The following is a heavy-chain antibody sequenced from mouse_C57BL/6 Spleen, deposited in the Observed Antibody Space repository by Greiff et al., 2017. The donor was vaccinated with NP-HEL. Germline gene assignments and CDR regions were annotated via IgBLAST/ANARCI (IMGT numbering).Heavy chain of an antibody. CDR1: GFTFSDSG. CDR2: ISSGSSTI. D-gene: IGHD2-3*01. CDR3: TRGLLGTRNYYFDY. Sequence: EVQRVESGGGLVKPGGSLKLSCAASGFTFSDSGMHWVRQAPEKGLEWVAYISSGSSTIYYADTVKGRFTISRDNAKNTLFLQITSLRSEDTAMYCCTRGLLGTRNYYFDYWGQGTTLTVSS. J-gene: IGHJ2*01. V-gene: IGHV5-17*01.